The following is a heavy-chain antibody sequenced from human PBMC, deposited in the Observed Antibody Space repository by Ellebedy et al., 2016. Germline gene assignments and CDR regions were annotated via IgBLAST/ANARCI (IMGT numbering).Heavy chain of an antibody. CDR3: ARDRGTFGELPLMVYDY. CDR2: ISGSGGST. V-gene: IGHV3-23*01. J-gene: IGHJ4*02. CDR1: GFTFSSYA. Sequence: GGSLRLSCAASGFTFSSYAVSWVRQAPGKGLEWVSAISGSGGSTYYADSVKGRFTISRDNAKNSLYLQMNSLRAEDTAVYYCARDRGTFGELPLMVYDYWGQGTLVTVSS. D-gene: IGHD3-10*01.